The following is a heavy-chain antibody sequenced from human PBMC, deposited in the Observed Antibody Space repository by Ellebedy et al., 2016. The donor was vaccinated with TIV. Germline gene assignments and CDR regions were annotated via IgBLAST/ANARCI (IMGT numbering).Heavy chain of an antibody. CDR3: ARRPYCSTTTCYGLDY. CDR1: GGSLSGYY. D-gene: IGHD2-2*01. Sequence: SETLSLTXAVYGGSLSGYYWSWVRPPPGKGLEWIGEINHSGSTNHNPSLKSRVTISVDTSKNQFSLKLRSVTAADTAVYFCARRPYCSTTTCYGLDYWGQGTLVTVSS. J-gene: IGHJ4*02. V-gene: IGHV4-34*01. CDR2: INHSGST.